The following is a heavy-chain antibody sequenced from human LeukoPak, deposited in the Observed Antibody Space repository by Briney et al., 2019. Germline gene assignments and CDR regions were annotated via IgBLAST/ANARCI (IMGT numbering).Heavy chain of an antibody. CDR1: GFTFSSYA. J-gene: IGHJ4*02. D-gene: IGHD3-3*02. CDR2: ISYDGSNK. Sequence: GGSLRLSCAASGFTFSSYAMSWVRQAPGKGLEWVAVISYDGSNKYYADSVKGRFTISRDNSKNTLYLQMNSLRAEDTAVYYCARDRGIIAPSYILDYWGRGTLVTVSS. CDR3: ARDRGIIAPSYILDY. V-gene: IGHV3-30*04.